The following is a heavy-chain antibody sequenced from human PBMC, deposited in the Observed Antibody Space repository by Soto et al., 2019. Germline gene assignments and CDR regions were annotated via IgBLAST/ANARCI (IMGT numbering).Heavy chain of an antibody. CDR1: GGTFSSYA. V-gene: IGHV1-69*01. CDR3: ASGGPVTTNYYYYGMDV. D-gene: IGHD4-17*01. J-gene: IGHJ6*02. CDR2: IIPIFGTA. Sequence: QVQLVQSGAEVKKPGSSVKVSCKASGGTFSSYAISWVRQAPGQGLEWMGGIIPIFGTANYAQKFQGRVTITADESTSTAYMELSSLRSEDTAVYYCASGGPVTTNYYYYGMDVWGQGTTVTVS.